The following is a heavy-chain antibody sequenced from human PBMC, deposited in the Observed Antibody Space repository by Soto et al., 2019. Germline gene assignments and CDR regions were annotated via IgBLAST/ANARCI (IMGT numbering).Heavy chain of an antibody. CDR3: ARYGDALDY. J-gene: IGHJ4*02. CDR1: GGSFSGYY. Sequence: QVQLQQWGAGLLKPSETLSLTCAVYGGSFSGYYWSWIRQPPGKGLEWIGEINHSGSTNYNPSLRXRXTXXVDTSKNQFSLKLSSVTAADTAVYYCARYGDALDYWGQGTLVTVSS. CDR2: INHSGST. D-gene: IGHD4-17*01. V-gene: IGHV4-34*01.